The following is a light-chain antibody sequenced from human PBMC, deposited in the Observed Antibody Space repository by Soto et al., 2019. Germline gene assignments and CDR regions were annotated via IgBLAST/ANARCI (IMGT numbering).Light chain of an antibody. V-gene: IGKV3-20*01. CDR3: QQYGSSPRT. J-gene: IGKJ1*01. CDR1: QSVSSNY. Sequence: EIVLTQSPGTLSLSPGEGATLSCRASQSVSSNYLAWFQQKPGQAPRLLIYGASTRATGIPDRFSGSGSGTAFSLTISILEPEDFALYYFQQYGSSPRTVGQGTKVEIK. CDR2: GAS.